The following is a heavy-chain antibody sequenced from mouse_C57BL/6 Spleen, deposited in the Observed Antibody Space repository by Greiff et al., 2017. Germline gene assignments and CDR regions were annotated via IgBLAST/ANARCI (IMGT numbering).Heavy chain of an antibody. J-gene: IGHJ4*01. V-gene: IGHV1-55*01. CDR1: GYTFTSYW. Sequence: QVQLQQPGAELVKPGASVKLSCKASGYTFTSYWMTWVKQRPGQGLEWIGAIYPGRGSTNYNEKFKSKATLTVDTSSSTAYMQLSSLTSEDSAVYYCATQVRGYAMDYWGQGTSVTVSS. CDR3: ATQVRGYAMDY. CDR2: IYPGRGST. D-gene: IGHD2-14*01.